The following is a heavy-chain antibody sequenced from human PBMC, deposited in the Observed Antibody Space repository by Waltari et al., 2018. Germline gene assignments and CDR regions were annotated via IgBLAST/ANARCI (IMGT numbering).Heavy chain of an antibody. J-gene: IGHJ4*02. V-gene: IGHV1-2*06. CDR3: ARDWESNSWPGVDY. CDR2: INPNSGGT. D-gene: IGHD2-15*01. Sequence: QVQLVQSGAEVKKPGASVKVSCKASGYTFTGSYIHWVRQPPGQGLEWMGRINPNSGGTNYAQKFQGRVTMTRDTSISTAYMELSRLRSDDTAVYYCARDWESNSWPGVDYWGQGTLVTVSS. CDR1: GYTFTGSY.